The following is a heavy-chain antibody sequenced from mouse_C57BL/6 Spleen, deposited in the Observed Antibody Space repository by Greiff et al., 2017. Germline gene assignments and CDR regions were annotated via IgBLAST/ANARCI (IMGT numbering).Heavy chain of an antibody. D-gene: IGHD4-1*01. J-gene: IGHJ3*01. V-gene: IGHV1-55*01. Sequence: QVQLQQPGAELVKPGASVKMSCKASGYTFTSYWITWVKQRPGQGLEWIGDIYPGSGSTNYNEKFKSKATLTVDTSSSTAYMQLSSLTSEDSAVYYCASMTGGEAWFAYWGQGTLVTVSA. CDR3: ASMTGGEAWFAY. CDR1: GYTFTSYW. CDR2: IYPGSGST.